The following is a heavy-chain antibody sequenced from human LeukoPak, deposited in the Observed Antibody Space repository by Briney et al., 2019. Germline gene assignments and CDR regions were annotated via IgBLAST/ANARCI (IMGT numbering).Heavy chain of an antibody. CDR1: GFTFSSYW. CDR2: IKQDGSEK. D-gene: IGHD3-22*01. Sequence: PGGSLRLSCAASGFTFSSYWMSWVRQAPGKGLEWVANIKQDGSEKYYEDSVKGRFTISRDNAKNSLYLQMNSLRAEDTAVYYCARSRGPSYYYDSSGYPSGYWGQGTLVTVSP. J-gene: IGHJ4*02. CDR3: ARSRGPSYYYDSSGYPSGY. V-gene: IGHV3-7*01.